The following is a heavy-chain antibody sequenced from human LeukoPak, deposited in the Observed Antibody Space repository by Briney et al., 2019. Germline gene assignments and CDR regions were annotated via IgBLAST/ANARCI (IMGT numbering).Heavy chain of an antibody. J-gene: IGHJ4*02. Sequence: SETLSLTCTVSGGSISSYYWSWIRQPPGKGLEWIGYIYYSGSTNYNPSLKSRVTISVDTSKNQFSLKVSSVTAADTAVYYCARASIVGAIIRRGSPYYFDYWGQGTLVTVSS. CDR2: IYYSGST. D-gene: IGHD1-26*01. CDR3: ARASIVGAIIRRGSPYYFDY. V-gene: IGHV4-59*01. CDR1: GGSISSYY.